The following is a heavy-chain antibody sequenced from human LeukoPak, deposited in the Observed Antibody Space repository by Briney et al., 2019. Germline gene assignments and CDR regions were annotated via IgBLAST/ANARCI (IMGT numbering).Heavy chain of an antibody. V-gene: IGHV3-23*01. J-gene: IGHJ4*02. CDR2: ISGSADNT. CDR1: GFTLSSYA. Sequence: TGGSLRLSCTASGFTLSSYAMSWVRQAPGEGLEWVSTISGSADNTNYAEAVKGRFTISRDNSKNTLYLQMNSLRAEDTAVYYCARQDYGSGSYCDYWGQGTLVTVSS. D-gene: IGHD3-10*01. CDR3: ARQDYGSGSYCDY.